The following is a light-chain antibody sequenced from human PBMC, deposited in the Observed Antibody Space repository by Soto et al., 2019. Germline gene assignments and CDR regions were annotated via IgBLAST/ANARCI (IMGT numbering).Light chain of an antibody. J-gene: IGLJ1*01. Sequence: QSVLTQPPSVSAAPGQTVTISCAGSSSNIGSNYVSWYQHLPGTAPKLLIFDNTKRPSDIPDRFSGFKSGTSATLDIAGLQTGDEADYYCGTSDTSLSAFSVFGTGTKLTVL. V-gene: IGLV1-51*01. CDR1: SSNIGSNY. CDR2: DNT. CDR3: GTSDTSLSAFSV.